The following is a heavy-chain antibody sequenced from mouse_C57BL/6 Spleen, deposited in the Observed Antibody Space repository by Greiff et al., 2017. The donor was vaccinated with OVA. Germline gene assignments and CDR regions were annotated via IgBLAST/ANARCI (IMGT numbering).Heavy chain of an antibody. J-gene: IGHJ4*01. CDR3: ARDTTVVEGYAMDY. Sequence: VQLQQSGPELVKPGASVKIPCKASGYTFTDYNMDWVKQSHGKSLEWIGDINPNNGGTIYNQKFKGKATLTVDKSSSTAYMELRSLTSEDTAVYYCARDTTVVEGYAMDYWGQGTSVTVSS. CDR1: GYTFTDYN. D-gene: IGHD1-1*01. CDR2: INPNNGGT. V-gene: IGHV1-18*01.